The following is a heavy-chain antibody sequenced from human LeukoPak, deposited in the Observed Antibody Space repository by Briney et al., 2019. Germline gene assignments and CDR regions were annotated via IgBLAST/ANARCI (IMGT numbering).Heavy chain of an antibody. V-gene: IGHV4-61*02. J-gene: IGHJ5*02. D-gene: IGHD3-3*01. Sequence: SETLSLTCTVSGGSISSGSYYWSWIRQPAGKGLEWIGRIYTSGSTNYNPSLKSRVTISVDTSKNQFSLKLSSVTAADTAVYYCARLLEVNWFDPWGQGTLVTVSS. CDR2: IYTSGST. CDR1: GGSISSGSYY. CDR3: ARLLEVNWFDP.